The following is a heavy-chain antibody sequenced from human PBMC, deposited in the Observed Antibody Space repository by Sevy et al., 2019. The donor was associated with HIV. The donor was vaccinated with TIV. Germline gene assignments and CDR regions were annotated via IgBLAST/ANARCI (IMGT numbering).Heavy chain of an antibody. J-gene: IGHJ4*02. CDR3: ARAHCSGGRCYSLAY. CDR2: ISPHNGDT. D-gene: IGHD2-15*01. Sequence: ASVKVSCKVSGYTFSTYRITWVRQAPGQGLEWMVWISPHNGDTNYAQKLQGRVTMITDTSTSTAYMELRSLRSDDTAVYSCARAHCSGGRCYSLAYWGQGTLVTVSS. CDR1: GYTFSTYR. V-gene: IGHV1-18*01.